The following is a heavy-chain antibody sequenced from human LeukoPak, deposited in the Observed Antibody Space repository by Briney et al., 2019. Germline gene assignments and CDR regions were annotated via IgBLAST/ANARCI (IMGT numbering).Heavy chain of an antibody. J-gene: IGHJ4*02. CDR2: INHSGST. CDR1: GGSFSGYY. CDR3: ARVARYYYDSSGYYIFDY. Sequence: PSETLSLTCAVYGGSFSGYYWSWIRQPPGKGLEWIGEINHSGSTNYNPSLKSRVTVSVDTSKNQFSLKLSSVTAADTAVYYCARVARYYYDSSGYYIFDYWGQGTLVTASS. D-gene: IGHD3-22*01. V-gene: IGHV4-34*01.